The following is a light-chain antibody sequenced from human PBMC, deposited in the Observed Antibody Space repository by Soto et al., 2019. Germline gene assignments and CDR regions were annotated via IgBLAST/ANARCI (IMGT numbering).Light chain of an antibody. CDR3: QQYDESPLT. Sequence: DIVLTHSPGTLSLSPGERATLSFSASQSVSSSYFAWYQQKPGQAPRLLIYGASNRATGIPDRFSGGGTATDFTLTISRLEPEDFAVYYCQQYDESPLTFGGGTKVDIK. J-gene: IGKJ4*01. V-gene: IGKV3-20*01. CDR2: GAS. CDR1: QSVSSSY.